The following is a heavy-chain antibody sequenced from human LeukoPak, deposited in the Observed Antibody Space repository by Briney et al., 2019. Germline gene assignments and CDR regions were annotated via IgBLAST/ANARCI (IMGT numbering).Heavy chain of an antibody. CDR2: ISGSGGST. D-gene: IGHD6-13*01. CDR1: GFTFSSYA. CDR3: ARDFEFGSAAGTPN. Sequence: GGSLRLSCAASGFTFSSYAMSWVRQAPGKGLEWVSAISGSGGSTYYADSVKGRFTISRDNAKSSLYLQMNSLRAEDTAVYYCARDFEFGSAAGTPNWGQGTLVTVSS. V-gene: IGHV3-23*01. J-gene: IGHJ4*02.